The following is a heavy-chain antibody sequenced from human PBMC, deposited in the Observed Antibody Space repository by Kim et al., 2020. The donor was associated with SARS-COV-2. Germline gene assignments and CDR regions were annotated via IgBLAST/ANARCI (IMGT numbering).Heavy chain of an antibody. Sequence: SETLSLTCTVSDGPISSYYWSWIRQPPGKGLEWIGYIHYSGNTNYNPSLKSRVTISINTPKNQFSLKLNSVTAADTAVYYCARDYSNSWFDYWGQGTLVT. CDR1: DGPISSYY. V-gene: IGHV4-59*01. CDR2: IHYSGNT. CDR3: ARDYSNSWFDY. J-gene: IGHJ4*02. D-gene: IGHD6-13*01.